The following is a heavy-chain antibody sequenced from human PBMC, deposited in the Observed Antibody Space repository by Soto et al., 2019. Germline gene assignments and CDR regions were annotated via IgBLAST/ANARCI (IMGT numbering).Heavy chain of an antibody. Sequence: QVQLQESGPGLVKPSQTLSLTCSVSGGSISSNGYYWAWIRQHPGKGLEWIGYIYHSGTTYYNPSLKSRVSISTDTSKNQFCLKLNSGTAADTAVYYCARRAANTGGRFDYWGQGTLVTVSS. CDR3: ARRAANTGGRFDY. V-gene: IGHV4-31*03. D-gene: IGHD2-15*01. CDR2: IYHSGTT. CDR1: GGSISSNGYY. J-gene: IGHJ4*02.